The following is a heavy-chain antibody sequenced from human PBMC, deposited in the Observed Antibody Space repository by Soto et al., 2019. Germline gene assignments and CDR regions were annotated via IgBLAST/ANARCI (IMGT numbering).Heavy chain of an antibody. Sequence: ETLSLTCTVSGGSISSYYWNWIRQPPGKGLEWIGYIFNSGSTNYNPSLKSRVTISLDTSKNQFSLKLSSVTAADTAVYYCAYSGPDFDYWGQGTLVTVSS. CDR1: GGSISSYY. CDR3: AYSGPDFDY. CDR2: IFNSGST. V-gene: IGHV4-59*01. D-gene: IGHD5-12*01. J-gene: IGHJ4*02.